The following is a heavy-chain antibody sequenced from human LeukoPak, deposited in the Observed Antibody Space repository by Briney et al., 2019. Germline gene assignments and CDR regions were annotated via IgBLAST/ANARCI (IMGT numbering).Heavy chain of an antibody. J-gene: IGHJ3*01. CDR3: ARPNITSYYDSRGSDAFDV. CDR1: GYKFNTYW. CDR2: IYPGDSDT. V-gene: IGHV5-51*01. Sequence: GESLKISCQGSGYKFNTYWIAWVRQMPGKGLERMGIIYPGDSDTRYSPSFQGQVTISADKSVSTAYLHWSSLKASDTAIYYCARPNITSYYDSRGSDAFDVWGQGTMVTVSS. D-gene: IGHD3-22*01.